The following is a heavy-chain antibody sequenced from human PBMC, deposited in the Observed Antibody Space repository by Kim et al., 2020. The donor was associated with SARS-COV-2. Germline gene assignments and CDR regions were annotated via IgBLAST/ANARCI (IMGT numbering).Heavy chain of an antibody. J-gene: IGHJ3*02. Sequence: GESLKISCKGSGYSFATYWIGWVRQMPGKGLEWMGIIYPGDSDTKYSPSFQGQVTISADKSISTAYLQWSSLKASDTAMYYCARGLVVVTATNAVDIWGQGTMVTVSS. V-gene: IGHV5-51*01. D-gene: IGHD2-21*02. CDR3: ARGLVVVTATNAVDI. CDR1: GYSFATYW. CDR2: IYPGDSDT.